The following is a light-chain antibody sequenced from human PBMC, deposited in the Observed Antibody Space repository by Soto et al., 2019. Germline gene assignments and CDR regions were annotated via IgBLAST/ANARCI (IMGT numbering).Light chain of an antibody. CDR1: SSDVGAYNY. J-gene: IGLJ1*01. Sequence: QSALTQPASVSGSPGQSITISCTGTSSDVGAYNYVSWYQQLPGKAPKLMIYDVSNRPSGVSNRFSGSKSGNTASLTSSGLQAEDETDYYCFSYTTSSTDVFGTGTKVTVL. CDR2: DVS. V-gene: IGLV2-14*03. CDR3: FSYTTSSTDV.